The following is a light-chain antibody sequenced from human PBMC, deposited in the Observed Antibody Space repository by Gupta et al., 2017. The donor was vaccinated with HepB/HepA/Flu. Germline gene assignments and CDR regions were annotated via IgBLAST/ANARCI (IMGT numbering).Light chain of an antibody. CDR1: QSVSSSY. J-gene: IGKJ1*01. CDR2: CAS. CDR3: QQQGSSPPWT. V-gene: IGKV3-20*01. Sequence: ELVLTQSPGPLSLSPGERATLSCRASQSVSSSYLAWYQQKPGQAPRLLINCASSRATGIPVRLRSGRSGTDFTLPISRLEPEDFAVYYCQQQGSSPPWTFGQGTKVEIK.